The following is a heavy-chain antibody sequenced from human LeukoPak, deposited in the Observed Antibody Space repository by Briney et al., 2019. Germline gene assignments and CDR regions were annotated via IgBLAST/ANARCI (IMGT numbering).Heavy chain of an antibody. CDR2: MSGTSGST. V-gene: IGHV3-23*01. D-gene: IGHD6-19*01. CDR1: GFTFSNYA. J-gene: IGHJ4*02. CDR3: AKTSSGWYNY. Sequence: PGGSLRLSCAASGFTFSNYAMSWVRQAPGKGLEWVSAMSGTSGSTWYADSVKGRFTISRDNSKNTLYLQMNSLGAEDTAVYYCAKTSSGWYNYWGQGTLVTVSS.